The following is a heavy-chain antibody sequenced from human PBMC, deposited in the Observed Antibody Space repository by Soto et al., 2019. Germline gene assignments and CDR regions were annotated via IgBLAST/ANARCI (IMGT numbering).Heavy chain of an antibody. CDR1: GGSISSANYY. CDR3: ARNKGELQHDY. J-gene: IGHJ4*02. Sequence: SETLSLTCTVSGGSISSANYYWGWIRQPPGKGLEWIGSIYYSGNTFYNPSLKSRVTISVDTSKNQFSLNLNSVSAADTAVYYCARNKGELQHDYWGQGSLVTVSS. CDR2: IYYSGNT. V-gene: IGHV4-39*01. D-gene: IGHD1-26*01.